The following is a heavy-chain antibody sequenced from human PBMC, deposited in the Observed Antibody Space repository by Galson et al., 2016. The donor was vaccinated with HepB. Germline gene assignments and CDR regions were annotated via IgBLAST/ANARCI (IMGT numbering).Heavy chain of an antibody. V-gene: IGHV3-23*01. J-gene: IGHJ3*02. D-gene: IGHD4-17*01. Sequence: CAASGFTFSSYAMSWVRQAPGKGLEWVSAISGSGGSTYYADSVKGRFTISRDNSKNTLYLQMNSLRAEDTAVYYCAKDDGDYGDAFDIWGQGTMVTVSS. CDR1: GFTFSSYA. CDR2: ISGSGGST. CDR3: AKDDGDYGDAFDI.